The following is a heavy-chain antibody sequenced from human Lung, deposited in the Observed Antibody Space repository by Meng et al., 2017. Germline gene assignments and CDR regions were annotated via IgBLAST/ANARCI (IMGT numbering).Heavy chain of an antibody. CDR3: ARGTPGRSYSDF. CDR2: LGAHDGDR. D-gene: IGHD3-10*01. V-gene: IGHV1-18*04. J-gene: IGHJ4*02. Sequence: QVHPVQSGAEVKKPGASVKVSCKSSDYTFTGYGCSWVRQAPGQGLEWMAWLGAHDGDRSHAPRFQGRVTVTADRLTATSFMELRNLRYDDTAVYYCARGTPGRSYSDFWGQGTLVTVSS. CDR1: DYTFTGYG.